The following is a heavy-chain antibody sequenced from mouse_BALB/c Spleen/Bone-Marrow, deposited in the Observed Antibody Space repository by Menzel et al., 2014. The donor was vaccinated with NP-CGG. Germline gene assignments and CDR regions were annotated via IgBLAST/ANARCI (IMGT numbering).Heavy chain of an antibody. CDR2: INPSNGGT. V-gene: IGHV1S81*02. D-gene: IGHD2-13*01. CDR3: TREGDSPFAY. J-gene: IGHJ3*01. CDR1: GYTFTSYY. Sequence: QVQLQQSGAELVKPGASVKLSCKASGYTFTSYYMYWVKQRPGQGLEWTGEINPSNGGTNFNEKFKSKATLTVDKSSGTAYMQLSSLTSEDSAVYYCTREGDSPFAYWGQGTLVTVSA.